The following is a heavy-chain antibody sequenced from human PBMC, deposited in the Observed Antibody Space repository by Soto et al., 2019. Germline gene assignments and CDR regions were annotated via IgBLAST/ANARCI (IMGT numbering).Heavy chain of an antibody. Sequence: SQTLSLTSTVSGGSISSYYWSWIRQPPGKGLEWIGYIYYSGSTNYNPSLKSRVTISVDTSKNQFSLKLSSVTAADTAVYYCARTLGYCSGGSCYFDYWGQGTLVIVSS. CDR2: IYYSGST. J-gene: IGHJ4*02. V-gene: IGHV4-59*01. D-gene: IGHD2-15*01. CDR3: ARTLGYCSGGSCYFDY. CDR1: GGSISSYY.